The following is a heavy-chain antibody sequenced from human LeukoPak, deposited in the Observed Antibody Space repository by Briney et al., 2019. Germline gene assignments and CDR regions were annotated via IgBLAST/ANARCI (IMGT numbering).Heavy chain of an antibody. CDR3: ARVYYSSSYDYWYFDL. V-gene: IGHV4-59*01. J-gene: IGHJ2*01. Sequence: SETLSLTCTVSGGSISSYCWSWIRQPPGKGLEWIGYIYYSGSTNYNPSLKSRVTISVDTSKNQFSLKLSSVTAADTAVYYCARVYYSSSYDYWYFDLWGRGTLVTVSS. D-gene: IGHD6-13*01. CDR2: IYYSGST. CDR1: GGSISSYC.